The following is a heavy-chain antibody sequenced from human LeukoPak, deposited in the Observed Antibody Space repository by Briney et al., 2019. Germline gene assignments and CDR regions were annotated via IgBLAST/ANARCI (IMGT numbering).Heavy chain of an antibody. V-gene: IGHV3-30-3*01. CDR1: GFTFSSYA. D-gene: IGHD2-2*01. J-gene: IGHJ4*02. CDR3: ARYCSSTSYYEGSFDY. CDR2: ISYDGSNK. Sequence: GGSLRLSCAASGFTFSSYAMHWVRQAPGKGLEWVAVISYDGSNKYYADSVKGRFTISRDNSKNTLYLQMNSLRAEDTAVYYCARYCSSTSYYEGSFDYWGQGTLVTVSS.